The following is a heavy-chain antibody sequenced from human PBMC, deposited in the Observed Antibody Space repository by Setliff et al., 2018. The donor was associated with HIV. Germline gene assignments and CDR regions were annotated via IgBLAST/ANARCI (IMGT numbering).Heavy chain of an antibody. CDR2: IYYSGST. Sequence: PSETLSLTCTVSGGSISSSSYYWGWIRQPPGKGLEWIGSIYYSGSTYCNPSLKSRVTISVDTSKNQFSLNLSSVTAADTAVYYCARRPYYDSSGYYNYWGQGTLVTVS. V-gene: IGHV4-39*01. CDR3: ARRPYYDSSGYYNY. D-gene: IGHD3-22*01. CDR1: GGSISSSSYY. J-gene: IGHJ4*02.